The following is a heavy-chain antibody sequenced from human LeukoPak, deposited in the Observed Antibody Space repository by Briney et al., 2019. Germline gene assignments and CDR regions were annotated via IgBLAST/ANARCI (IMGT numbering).Heavy chain of an antibody. CDR2: ISGSGGAT. CDR1: GFTFSSYA. J-gene: IGHJ4*02. V-gene: IGHV3-23*01. D-gene: IGHD3-10*01. CDR3: AKGAYYHGSGRCFDY. Sequence: GGSLRLSCAASGFTFSSYAMNWVRQAPGKGLEWVSAISGSGGATYYADSVKGRFTMSRDNSKNTLYLQMYSLRAEDTAVYYCAKGAYYHGSGRCFDYWGQGTLVSVPS.